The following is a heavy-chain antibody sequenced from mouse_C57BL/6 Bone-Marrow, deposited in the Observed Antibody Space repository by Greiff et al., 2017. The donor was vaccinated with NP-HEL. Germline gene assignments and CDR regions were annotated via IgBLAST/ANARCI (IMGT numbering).Heavy chain of an antibody. J-gene: IGHJ3*01. CDR3: AGYCGYEVGWFAY. Sequence: QVQLQQSGAELVKPGASVKVSCKASGYTFTGYWMHWVKQRPGQGLEWIGRINPADSDTNYNQKFKGKATLTVDKSSSTAYMQLSSLTSEDSAVYYCAGYCGYEVGWFAYWGQGTLVTVSA. CDR2: INPADSDT. V-gene: IGHV1-74*01. CDR1: GYTFTGYW. D-gene: IGHD2-2*01.